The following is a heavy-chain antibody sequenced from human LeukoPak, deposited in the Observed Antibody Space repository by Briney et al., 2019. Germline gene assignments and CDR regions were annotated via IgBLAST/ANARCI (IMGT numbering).Heavy chain of an antibody. Sequence: GGSLRLSCAASGFTFTDFAMNWVRQAPGKGLEWVSGIGGGGTNTDYADSVKGRFTISRDNSKNTLTLQMSSLRADDTAVYFCAKDARGYHRPIDHCGQGILVTVSS. J-gene: IGHJ4*02. CDR2: IGGGGTNT. CDR1: GFTFTDFA. D-gene: IGHD3-22*01. CDR3: AKDARGYHRPIDH. V-gene: IGHV3-23*01.